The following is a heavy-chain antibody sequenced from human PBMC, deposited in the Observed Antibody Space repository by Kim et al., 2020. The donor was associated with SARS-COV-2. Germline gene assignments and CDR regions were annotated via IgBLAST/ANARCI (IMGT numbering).Heavy chain of an antibody. V-gene: IGHV1-18*01. CDR2: ISAYNGDT. CDR1: GYTFTNYY. J-gene: IGHJ4*02. Sequence: ASVKVSCKASGYTFTNYYICWVRQAPGQGLEWMGCISAYNGDTNYAQKVQGRVTMTTDTSTSTAYMELRSLRSDDTAVYYCARDQEGDYWGQGTLVTVSS. CDR3: ARDQEGDY.